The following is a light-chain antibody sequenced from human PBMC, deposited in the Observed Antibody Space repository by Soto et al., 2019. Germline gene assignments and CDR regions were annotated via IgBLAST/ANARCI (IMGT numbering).Light chain of an antibody. CDR2: GAS. J-gene: IGKJ5*01. CDR1: QSVSSSY. CDR3: QQYGSSPPIT. Sequence: EIVLTQSPGTLSLSPRERATLSCRASQSVSSSYLAWYQQKPGQAPRLLIYGASSRATGIPDRFSGSGSGTDFTLTISRLEPEDFAVYYCQQYGSSPPITFGQGTRPE. V-gene: IGKV3-20*01.